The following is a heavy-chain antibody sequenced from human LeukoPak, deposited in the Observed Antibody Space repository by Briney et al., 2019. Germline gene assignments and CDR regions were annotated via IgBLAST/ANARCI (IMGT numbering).Heavy chain of an antibody. V-gene: IGHV4-30-4*01. CDR2: IYYSGST. Sequence: SETLSPTCTVSGGSISSGDYYWSWIRQPPGKGLEWIGYIYYSGSTYYNPSIKSRVTISVDTSKNQFSLKLSSVTAADTAVYYCARLVVVAATQRYYYGMDVWGQGTTVTVSS. CDR1: GGSISSGDYY. D-gene: IGHD2-15*01. J-gene: IGHJ6*02. CDR3: ARLVVVAATQRYYYGMDV.